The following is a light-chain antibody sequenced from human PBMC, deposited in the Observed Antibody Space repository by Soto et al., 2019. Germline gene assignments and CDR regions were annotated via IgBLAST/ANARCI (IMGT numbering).Light chain of an antibody. J-gene: IGLJ1*01. CDR1: SSDIGGYNS. Sequence: QSVLTQPASVSGSPGQSITISCTGTSSDIGGYNSVSWYQQHPGRAPRLIIYEVTNRPSGVSNRFSASKSGNTASLTISGLQAEDEADYYCTSYTPIVTLGSVFGTGTKLTVL. CDR3: TSYTPIVTLGSV. CDR2: EVT. V-gene: IGLV2-14*01.